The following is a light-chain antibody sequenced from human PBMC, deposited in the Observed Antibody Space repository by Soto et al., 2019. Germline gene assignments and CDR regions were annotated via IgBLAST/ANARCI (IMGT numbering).Light chain of an antibody. CDR3: QQYNSYS. V-gene: IGKV1-5*01. J-gene: IGKJ1*01. CDR1: QSIGGF. Sequence: DIQMTQSPSSLSVSVGDRVTITCRASQSIGGFLNWYQQKLGKAPKLLIYAASNLQSGVPSRFSGSGSGTEFTLTISSLQPDDFATYYCQQYNSYSFGQGTKVDIK. CDR2: AAS.